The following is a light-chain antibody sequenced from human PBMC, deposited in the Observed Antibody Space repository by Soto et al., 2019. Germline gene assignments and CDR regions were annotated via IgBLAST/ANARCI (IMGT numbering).Light chain of an antibody. CDR3: GTWDNGLSAPYV. V-gene: IGLV1-51*01. CDR1: RSNVGNNY. J-gene: IGLJ1*01. CDR2: DNN. Sequence: QSVLTQPPSVSAAPGQKVTVSCSGSRSNVGNNYVSWYQHLPGSAPKLLIYDNNKRPSGIPDRFSGSKSGTSATLDITGLQTGDEADYYCGTWDNGLSAPYVFGTGTKVTVL.